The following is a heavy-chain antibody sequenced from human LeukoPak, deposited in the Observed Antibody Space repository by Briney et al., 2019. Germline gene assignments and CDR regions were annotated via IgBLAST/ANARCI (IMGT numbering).Heavy chain of an antibody. V-gene: IGHV3-23*01. Sequence: GGSLTLSCAASGFTFSSFTMTWVRQAPGKGLEWVSAISDSGGSTSYADSVEGRFSISRDNAKNMVSLQMNSLRAEDTAIYYCAKAPYSANYYFDHWGQGTLVTVSS. CDR3: AKAPYSANYYFDH. CDR2: ISDSGGST. D-gene: IGHD1-26*01. CDR1: GFTFSSFT. J-gene: IGHJ4*02.